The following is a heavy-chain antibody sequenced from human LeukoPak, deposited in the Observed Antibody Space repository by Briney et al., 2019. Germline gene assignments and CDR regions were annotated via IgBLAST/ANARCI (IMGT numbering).Heavy chain of an antibody. CDR3: ARDYCSGSSCYSEGY. D-gene: IGHD2-15*01. J-gene: IGHJ4*02. V-gene: IGHV3-30-3*01. CDR1: GFTFSAYA. CDR2: ISYDGSNK. Sequence: PGRSLRLSCAASGFTFSAYALYWVRQARQAPGKGLEWVAIISYDGSNKYYADSVKGRFTISRDNSKNTQYLQMNSLRAEDTAVYYCARDYCSGSSCYSEGYWGQGTLVTVSS.